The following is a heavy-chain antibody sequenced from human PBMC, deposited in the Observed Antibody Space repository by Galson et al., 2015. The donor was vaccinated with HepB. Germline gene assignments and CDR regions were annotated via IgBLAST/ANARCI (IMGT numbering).Heavy chain of an antibody. CDR3: AGGLMITFGGVIGTPDY. CDR2: ISGSGAYQ. V-gene: IGHV3-21*01. CDR1: GFTFSSYS. Sequence: SLRLSCAASGFTFSSYSMHWVRQAPGKGLEWVSSISGSGAYQYYADSVKGRFTISRDNAKNSLYLQMNSLRAEDTAVYYCAGGLMITFGGVIGTPDYWGQGTLVTVSS. D-gene: IGHD3-16*02. J-gene: IGHJ4*02.